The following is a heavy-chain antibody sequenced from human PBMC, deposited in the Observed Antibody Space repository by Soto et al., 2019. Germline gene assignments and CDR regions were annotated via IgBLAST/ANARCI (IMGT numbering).Heavy chain of an antibody. CDR1: GGSISSYY. CDR3: AARPYGGNSSYGMDV. CDR2: IYYSGST. V-gene: IGHV4-59*12. D-gene: IGHD4-17*01. J-gene: IGHJ6*02. Sequence: SETLSLTCTVSGGSISSYYWSWIRQPPGKGLEWIGYIYYSGSTNYNPSLKSRVTISVDTSKNQFSLKLSSVTAADTAVYYCAARPYGGNSSYGMDVWGQGTTVTVSS.